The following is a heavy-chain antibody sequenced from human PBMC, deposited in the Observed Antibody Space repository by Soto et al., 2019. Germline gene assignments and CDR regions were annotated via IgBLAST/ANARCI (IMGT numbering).Heavy chain of an antibody. CDR2: IYYSGST. J-gene: IGHJ4*02. V-gene: IGHV4-31*03. CDR1: GGSISSGGYY. Sequence: PSDTLSLTCTVSGGSISSGGYYWSWIRQHPGKGLEWIGYIYYSGSTYYNPSLKSRVTISVDTSKNQFSLKLSSVTAADTAVYYCAREDYYDSSGYSGYFDYWGQGTLVTVSS. CDR3: AREDYYDSSGYSGYFDY. D-gene: IGHD3-22*01.